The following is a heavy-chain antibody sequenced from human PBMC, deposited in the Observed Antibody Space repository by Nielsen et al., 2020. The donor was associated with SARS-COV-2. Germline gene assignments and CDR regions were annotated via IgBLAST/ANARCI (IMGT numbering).Heavy chain of an antibody. CDR1: GFTFSSYW. CDR2: IKQDGSEK. V-gene: IGHV3-7*03. Sequence: GESLKISCAASGFTFSSYWMSWVRQAPGKGLEWVANIKQDGSEKYYVDSVKGRFTISRDNAKNSLYLQMNSLRAEDTAIYYCARDRLGGAKDRYYGLAVWGQGTTVTVSS. D-gene: IGHD4-17*01. J-gene: IGHJ6*02. CDR3: ARDRLGGAKDRYYGLAV.